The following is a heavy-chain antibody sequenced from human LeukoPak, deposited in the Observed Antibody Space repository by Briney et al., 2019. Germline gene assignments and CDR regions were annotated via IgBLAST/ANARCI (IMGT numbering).Heavy chain of an antibody. Sequence: ASVKVSCRASGYTFTGYYMHWVRQAPGQGLEWMGWINPNSGGTNYAQKFQGWVTMTRDASISTAYMELSRLRSDDTAVYYCARLEWEYYFDYWGQGTLVTVSS. J-gene: IGHJ4*02. CDR2: INPNSGGT. D-gene: IGHD1-26*01. CDR1: GYTFTGYY. CDR3: ARLEWEYYFDY. V-gene: IGHV1-2*04.